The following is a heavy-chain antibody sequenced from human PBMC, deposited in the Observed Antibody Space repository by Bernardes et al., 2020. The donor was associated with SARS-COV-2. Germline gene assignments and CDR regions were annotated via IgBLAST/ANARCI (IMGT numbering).Heavy chain of an antibody. D-gene: IGHD1-1*01. V-gene: IGHV3-23*01. Sequence: GGSLRLSCATSGFTFSRTFMNWVRQAPGKGLEWVSVISGTDETTHYAGSVKGRFTISRDNSRNTLYLQMNSLRAEDTAVYYCAKDLHWYGMDVWGQGTTVTVSS. CDR3: AKDLHWYGMDV. CDR1: GFTFSRTF. CDR2: ISGTDETT. J-gene: IGHJ6*02.